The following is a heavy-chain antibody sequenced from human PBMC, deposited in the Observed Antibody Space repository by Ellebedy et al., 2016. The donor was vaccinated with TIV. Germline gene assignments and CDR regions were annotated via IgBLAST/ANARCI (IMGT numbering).Heavy chain of an antibody. CDR3: AKDRTSGDGYWVFDQ. CDR2: IVGSGA. D-gene: IGHD2-21*02. V-gene: IGHV3-23*01. Sequence: GESLKISCAASGFTFSNYSMNWVRQAPGKGLEWVSGIVGSGAEKYADSVKGRFTISRDNSKRTVDLQMRSVRAEDTAVYFCAKDRTSGDGYWVFDQWGQGALVTVSS. J-gene: IGHJ4*02. CDR1: GFTFSNYS.